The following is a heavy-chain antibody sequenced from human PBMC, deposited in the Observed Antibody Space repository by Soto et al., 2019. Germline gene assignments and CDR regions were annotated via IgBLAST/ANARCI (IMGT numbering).Heavy chain of an antibody. V-gene: IGHV4-34*01. CDR1: VGSFSGYY. Sequence: QVQLQQWGAGLLKPSETLSLTCAVYVGSFSGYYWSWIRQPPGKGLEWSGEINHRGSTKYNPALKSRVTMSVDTSKNQFSLKLSSVTAADTAVYYCARVDDIWGQGTMVTVSS. J-gene: IGHJ3*02. CDR2: INHRGST. CDR3: ARVDDI.